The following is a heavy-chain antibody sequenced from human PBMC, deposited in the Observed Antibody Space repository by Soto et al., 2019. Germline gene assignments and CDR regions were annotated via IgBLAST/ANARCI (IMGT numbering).Heavy chain of an antibody. D-gene: IGHD4-17*01. CDR1: GYIFTRYG. CDR2: INAGTGLG. V-gene: IGHV1-3*01. J-gene: IGHJ3*02. Sequence: QVQLVQSGASEVKKPGASVKVSCKASGYIFTRYGIHWVRQAPGQGLEWVGWINAGTGLGKYSQKLQGRRSITRDTAASTAYMEVSSLKSEDTAVYYCARVMAVQAFDIWGQGTKVTVSS. CDR3: ARVMAVQAFDI.